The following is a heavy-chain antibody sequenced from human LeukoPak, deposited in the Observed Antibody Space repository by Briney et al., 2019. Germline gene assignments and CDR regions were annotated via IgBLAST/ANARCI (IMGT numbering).Heavy chain of an antibody. CDR2: ISYDGSNK. J-gene: IGHJ6*02. CDR1: GFTFSSYA. Sequence: PGRSLRLSCAASGFTFSSYAMHWVRQAPGKGLEWVAVISYDGSNKYYADSVKGRFTISRDNSKNTLYLQMNSLRAEDTAVYYCARVLSLDYYYGLDVWGQGTTVTVSS. CDR3: ARVLSLDYYYGLDV. V-gene: IGHV3-30-3*01.